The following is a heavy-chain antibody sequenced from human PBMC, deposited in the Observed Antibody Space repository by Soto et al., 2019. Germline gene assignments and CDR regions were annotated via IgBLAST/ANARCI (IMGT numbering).Heavy chain of an antibody. CDR2: IYYSGST. Sequence: SETLSLTCTVSGGSISSGGYYWSWIRQHPGKGLEWIGYIYYSGSTYYNPSLKSRVTISVDTSKNQFSLKLSSVTAADTAVYYCARDNSGIAVDWGQGTLVTVSS. V-gene: IGHV4-31*03. J-gene: IGHJ1*01. D-gene: IGHD6-19*01. CDR1: GGSISSGGYY. CDR3: ARDNSGIAVD.